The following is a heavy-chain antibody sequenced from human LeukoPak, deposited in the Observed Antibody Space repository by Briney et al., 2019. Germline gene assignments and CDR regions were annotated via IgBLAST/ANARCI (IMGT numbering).Heavy chain of an antibody. CDR2: ISSSSSYI. CDR3: ARVSDCSGSSCYGNFDY. J-gene: IGHJ4*02. CDR1: GFTFSSYS. Sequence: GGSLRLSCAASGFTFSSYSMNWVRQAPGKGLEWVSSISSSSSYIYYADSVKGRFTISRDNAKNSLYLQMNSLRAEDTAVYYCARVSDCSGSSCYGNFDYWGQGTLVTVSS. V-gene: IGHV3-21*01. D-gene: IGHD2-15*01.